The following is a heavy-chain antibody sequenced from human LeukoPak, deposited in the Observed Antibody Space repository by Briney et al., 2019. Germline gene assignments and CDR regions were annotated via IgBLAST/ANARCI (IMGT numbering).Heavy chain of an antibody. J-gene: IGHJ6*02. CDR2: INSDGSST. Sequence: QTGGSLRLSCAASGFTFSSYWMHWVRQAPGKGLVWVSRINSDGSSTSYADSVKGRFTISRDNAKNTLYLQMNSLRAEDTAVYYCARESPGDYGMDVWGQGTTVTVSS. D-gene: IGHD3-16*01. CDR1: GFTFSSYW. V-gene: IGHV3-74*01. CDR3: ARESPGDYGMDV.